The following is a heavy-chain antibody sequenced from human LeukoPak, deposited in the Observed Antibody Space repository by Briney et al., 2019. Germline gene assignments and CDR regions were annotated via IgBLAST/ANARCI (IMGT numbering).Heavy chain of an antibody. J-gene: IGHJ6*02. D-gene: IGHD3-3*01. Sequence: GGSLRLSCAASGFTFSSYSMNWVRQAPGKGLEWVSSISSSSSYIYYADSVKGRFTISRDNAKNSLYLQMNSLRAEDTAVYYCAKGVGSIFGVVNPYYYYYGMDVWGQGTTVTVSS. CDR1: GFTFSSYS. CDR2: ISSSSSYI. V-gene: IGHV3-21*04. CDR3: AKGVGSIFGVVNPYYYYYGMDV.